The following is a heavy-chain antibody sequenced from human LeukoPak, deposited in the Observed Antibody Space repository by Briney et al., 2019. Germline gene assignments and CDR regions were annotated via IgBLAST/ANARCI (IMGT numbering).Heavy chain of an antibody. Sequence: PSETLSLTCAVYGGSFSGYYWSWIRQPPGKGLEWIGEINHSGSTNYNPSLKSRVTISVDTSKNQFSLKLSAVTAADTAVYYCARDRDSYGDFDYWGQGTLVTVSS. CDR3: ARDRDSYGDFDY. J-gene: IGHJ4*02. CDR1: GGSFSGYY. V-gene: IGHV4-34*01. CDR2: INHSGST. D-gene: IGHD5-18*01.